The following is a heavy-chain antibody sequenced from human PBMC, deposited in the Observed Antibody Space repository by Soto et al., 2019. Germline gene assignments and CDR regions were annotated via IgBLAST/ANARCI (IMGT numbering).Heavy chain of an antibody. Sequence: EVQLLESGGGLVQPGGSLRLSCAASGFTFSTYAMSWVRQAPGKGLEWVSSISGGGGTTYYADSVKGRFTISRDNSKNTLYMQMSSLRAEDTAVYYCAKGPGYGSGSYYSSDPFDPWGQGTLVTVSS. D-gene: IGHD3-10*01. J-gene: IGHJ5*02. CDR2: ISGGGGTT. CDR3: AKGPGYGSGSYYSSDPFDP. CDR1: GFTFSTYA. V-gene: IGHV3-23*01.